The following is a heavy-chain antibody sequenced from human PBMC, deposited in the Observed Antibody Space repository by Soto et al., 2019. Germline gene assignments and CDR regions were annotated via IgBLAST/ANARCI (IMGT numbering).Heavy chain of an antibody. CDR2: ISVSGGST. CDR1: GFTFSNYA. CDR3: SKAAGSVCGCGSCYFQALDS. Sequence: PGGSLRLSCAASGFTFSNYAMSWVRQAPGKGLEWVSGISVSGGSTYYADSVKGRFTISRDNSKNTLYVQMNSLRVDDTAVYYCSKAAGSVCGCGSCYFQALDSWGQGTLVTVSS. J-gene: IGHJ4*02. V-gene: IGHV3-23*01. D-gene: IGHD2-15*01.